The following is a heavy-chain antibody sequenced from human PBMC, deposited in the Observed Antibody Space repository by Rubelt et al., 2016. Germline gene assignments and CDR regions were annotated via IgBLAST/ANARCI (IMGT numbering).Heavy chain of an antibody. Sequence: QVQLQQWGAGLLKPSETLSLTCAVYGGSFSGYYWSWIRQPPGKGLEGIGEINHSGSTNYNPALKSRVTIAVDTSKNQFSLQLSSVTAADTAVYYCARGKEGLGVTMMDYWGQGTLVTVSS. CDR1: GGSFSGYY. D-gene: IGHD3-22*01. J-gene: IGHJ4*02. V-gene: IGHV4-34*01. CDR3: ARGKEGLGVTMMDY. CDR2: INHSGST.